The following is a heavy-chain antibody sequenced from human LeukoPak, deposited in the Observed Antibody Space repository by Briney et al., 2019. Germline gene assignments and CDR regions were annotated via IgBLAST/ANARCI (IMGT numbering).Heavy chain of an antibody. J-gene: IGHJ4*02. CDR1: GYTLTELS. CDR2: FDPEDGEI. CDR3: ATVVRKPLTLRFLEWLPADY. D-gene: IGHD3-3*01. V-gene: IGHV1-24*01. Sequence: ASVKVSCKVSGYTLTELSMHWVRQAPGKGLEWMGGFDPEDGEIIYAQKFQGRVTMTEDTSTDIAYMELSSLRSEDTAVYYCATVVRKPLTLRFLEWLPADYWGQGTLVTVSS.